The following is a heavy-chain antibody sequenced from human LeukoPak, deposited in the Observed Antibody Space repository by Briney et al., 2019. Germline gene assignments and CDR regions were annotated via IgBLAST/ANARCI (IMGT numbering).Heavy chain of an antibody. J-gene: IGHJ4*02. CDR1: GFIFSNYG. D-gene: IGHD2-21*02. CDR2: IWYDGSNK. V-gene: IGHV3-33*01. Sequence: GGSLRLSCATSGFIFSNYGIHWVRQAPGKGLEWVALIWYDGSNKYYADSVQGRFTISRDNSKNTLFLQMNSLRAEDTAVYYCARDGSGGAWKYFDYWGQGTLVTVSS. CDR3: ARDGSGGAWKYFDY.